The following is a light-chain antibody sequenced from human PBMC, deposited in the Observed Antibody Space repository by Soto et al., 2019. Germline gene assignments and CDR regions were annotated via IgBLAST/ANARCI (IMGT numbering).Light chain of an antibody. CDR3: QQYNNWPRT. CDR2: GAS. J-gene: IGKJ1*01. CDR1: QSVSSN. Sequence: EIVMTQSQATLSVSPGEGATLSCRASQSVSSNLAWYQQKPGQAPRLLIYGASTRATGIPARFSGSGSGTEFSFTISSLQSEDLAVYYCQQYNNWPRTFGQGTQVEIK. V-gene: IGKV3-15*01.